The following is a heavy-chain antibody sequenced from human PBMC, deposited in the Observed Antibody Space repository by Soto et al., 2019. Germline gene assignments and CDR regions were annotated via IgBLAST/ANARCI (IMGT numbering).Heavy chain of an antibody. CDR1: GGSISSGGYY. CDR2: IYYSGST. V-gene: IGHV4-31*03. Sequence: SETLSLTFTVSGGSISSGGYYWSWIRQHPGRGLEWIGYIYYSGSTYYNPSLKSRVTISVDTSKNQFSLKLSSVTAADTAVYYCARGASNRHYYFDSWGQGTLVTVSS. J-gene: IGHJ4*02. D-gene: IGHD3-16*02. CDR3: ARGASNRHYYFDS.